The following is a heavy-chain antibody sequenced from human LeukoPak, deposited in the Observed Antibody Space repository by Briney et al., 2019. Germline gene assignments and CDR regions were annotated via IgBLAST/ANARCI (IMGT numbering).Heavy chain of an antibody. D-gene: IGHD5-18*01. CDR1: GGSISSSSYY. CDR3: ARRFGGYSYGYDY. CDR2: IYYSGST. J-gene: IGHJ4*02. V-gene: IGHV4-39*01. Sequence: TSETLSLTCTVSGGSISSSSYYWGWIRQPPGKGLEWIGSIYYSGSTYYNPSLKSRVTISVDTSKNQFSLKLSSVAAADTAVYYCARRFGGYSYGYDYWGQGTLVTVSS.